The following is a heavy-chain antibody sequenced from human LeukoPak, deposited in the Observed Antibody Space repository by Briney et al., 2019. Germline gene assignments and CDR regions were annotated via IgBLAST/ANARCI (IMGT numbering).Heavy chain of an antibody. CDR3: ARDSGSYYEGTMTFDI. V-gene: IGHV4-30-2*01. CDR2: IYHSGSI. CDR1: GGSISSGGYY. D-gene: IGHD1-26*01. Sequence: SETLSLTCTVSGGSISSGGYYWSWIRQPPGKGLEWIGYIYHSGSIYYNPSLKSRVTISVDRSKNQFSLKLSSVTAADTAVYYCARDSGSYYEGTMTFDIWGQGTMVTVSS. J-gene: IGHJ3*02.